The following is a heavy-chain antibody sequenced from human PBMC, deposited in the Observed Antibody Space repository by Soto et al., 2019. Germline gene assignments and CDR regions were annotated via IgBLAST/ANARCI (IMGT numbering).Heavy chain of an antibody. Sequence: GGSLRLSCAASGFTFSSYWMSWVRQAPGKGLEWVASIKQDGSEKYYVDSVKGRFTISRDNAKNSLYLQMNSLRAEDTAVYYCATDPYYDILTGYQSLVDYWGQGTLVTVSS. D-gene: IGHD3-9*01. V-gene: IGHV3-7*05. CDR3: ATDPYYDILTGYQSLVDY. J-gene: IGHJ4*02. CDR2: IKQDGSEK. CDR1: GFTFSSYW.